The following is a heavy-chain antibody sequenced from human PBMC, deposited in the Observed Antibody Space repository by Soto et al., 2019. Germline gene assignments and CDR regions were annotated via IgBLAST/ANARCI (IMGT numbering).Heavy chain of an antibody. V-gene: IGHV4-31*03. Sequence: SETLSLTCLVSGYSISAGGYYWSWIRHHPGKGLEWIGSFYSSGSIIYNPSLRSRVSISGDTSSNQFSMSLTSVTAADTARYYCARMYSSGSGWFHPWGQGTLVTVSS. J-gene: IGHJ5*02. CDR2: FYSSGSI. CDR3: ARMYSSGSGWFHP. CDR1: GYSISAGGYY. D-gene: IGHD6-19*01.